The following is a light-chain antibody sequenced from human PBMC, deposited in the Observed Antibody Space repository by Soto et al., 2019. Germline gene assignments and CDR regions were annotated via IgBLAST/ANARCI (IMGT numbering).Light chain of an antibody. CDR2: AAS. Sequence: DIPVTQSPSSLSASVGDRVTITCRTSQRIISYLNWYQQKPGKAPKLLIYAASTLHSGVPSRFSGSGSDTDFSLTISSLQPEDFATYYCQHQAAFGQGTKLEIK. CDR1: QRIISY. CDR3: QHQAA. V-gene: IGKV1-39*01. J-gene: IGKJ2*01.